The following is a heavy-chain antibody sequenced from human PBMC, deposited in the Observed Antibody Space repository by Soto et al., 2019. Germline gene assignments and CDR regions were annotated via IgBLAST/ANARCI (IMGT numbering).Heavy chain of an antibody. CDR2: NSAYNDNT. CDR3: ARLLKGGDVTGNWFDP. V-gene: IGHV1-18*01. D-gene: IGHD1-26*01. CDR1: GYTFTKFG. Sequence: GASVKVSCKSSGYTFTKFGISWVRQAPGQGLEWMGWNSAYNDNTNYAQKLQGRVTMTSDTSTSTAYKEMRSLRSDDTAVYYCARLLKGGDVTGNWFDPWGQGTLVTAPQ. J-gene: IGHJ5*02.